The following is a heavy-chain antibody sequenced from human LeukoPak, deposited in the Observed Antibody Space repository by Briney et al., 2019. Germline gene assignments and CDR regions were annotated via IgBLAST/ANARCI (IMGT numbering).Heavy chain of an antibody. CDR1: GYTFTNYA. Sequence: GASVKVSCKASGYTFTNYAIHWVRQAPGQRLEWMGWINAGNGNTKYSQKFQGRVTMTTDTSTSTAYMELRSLRSDDTAVYYCARDLGYCSSTSCYKAFDIWGQGTMVTVSS. CDR2: INAGNGNT. CDR3: ARDLGYCSSTSCYKAFDI. J-gene: IGHJ3*02. V-gene: IGHV1-3*01. D-gene: IGHD2-2*02.